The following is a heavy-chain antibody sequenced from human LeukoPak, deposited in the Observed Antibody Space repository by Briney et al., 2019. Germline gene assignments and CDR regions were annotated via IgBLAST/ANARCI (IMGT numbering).Heavy chain of an antibody. CDR2: TYTSGST. CDR3: VISSSFYTYDY. V-gene: IGHV4-4*07. Sequence: SETLSLTCTVSGGSISSYYWSWIRQPAGKGLEWIGRTYTSGSTNYNPSLKSRVTMSVDTSKNQFSLKLSSVTAADTAVYYCVISSSFYTYDYWGQGTLVTVSS. CDR1: GGSISSYY. J-gene: IGHJ4*02. D-gene: IGHD3-22*01.